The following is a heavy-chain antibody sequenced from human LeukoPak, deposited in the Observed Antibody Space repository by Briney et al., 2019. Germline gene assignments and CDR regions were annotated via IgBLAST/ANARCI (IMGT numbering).Heavy chain of an antibody. Sequence: QPGGSLRLSCAASGFTFSSYAMSWVRQAPGKGLEWVSAISGSGGSTYYADSGKGRLTISRDNYKNTLYLEMNSLRAEDTAVYYCAKEWVVVVSAAIEYWGQGTLVTVSS. CDR1: GFTFSSYA. V-gene: IGHV3-23*01. D-gene: IGHD2-2*02. J-gene: IGHJ4*02. CDR2: ISGSGGST. CDR3: AKEWVVVVSAAIEY.